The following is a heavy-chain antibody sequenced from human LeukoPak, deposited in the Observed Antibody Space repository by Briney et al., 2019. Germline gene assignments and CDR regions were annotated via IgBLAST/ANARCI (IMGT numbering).Heavy chain of an antibody. CDR2: ISSSSTI. CDR1: GFTFSSYS. CDR3: ARDRGDDFWSGYCPDY. V-gene: IGHV3-48*04. Sequence: GGSLRLSCAASGFTFSSYSMNWVRQAPGKGLEWVSYISSSSTIYYADSVKGRFTISRDNAKNSLYLQMNSLRAEDTAVYYCARDRGDDFWSGYCPDYWGQGTLVTVSS. J-gene: IGHJ4*02. D-gene: IGHD3-3*01.